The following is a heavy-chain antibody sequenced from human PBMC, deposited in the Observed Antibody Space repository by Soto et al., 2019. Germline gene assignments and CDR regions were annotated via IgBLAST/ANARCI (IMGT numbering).Heavy chain of an antibody. J-gene: IGHJ4*02. CDR1: GGSICSYY. Sequence: PSETLSITCTVSGGSICSYYWSCIRQPPGKGLEWIGYIYYSGSTNYNPSLKSRVTISVDTSKNQFSLKLSSVTAADTAVYYCARRYSSSFDYWGQGTLVTVSS. V-gene: IGHV4-59*08. D-gene: IGHD6-13*01. CDR3: ARRYSSSFDY. CDR2: IYYSGST.